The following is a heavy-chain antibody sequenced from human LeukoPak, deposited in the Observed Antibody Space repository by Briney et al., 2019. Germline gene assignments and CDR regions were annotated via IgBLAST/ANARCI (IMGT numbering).Heavy chain of an antibody. D-gene: IGHD5-12*01. J-gene: IGHJ4*02. CDR3: ARDRGYRGDAFDY. CDR2: IYYSGST. Sequence: SETLSLTCTVSGGSISSSSYYWGWIRQPPGKGLEWIGSIYYSGSTYYNPSLKSRVTISVDTSKNQFSLKLSSVTAADTAVYYCARDRGYRGDAFDYWGQGTLVTVSS. CDR1: GGSISSSSYY. V-gene: IGHV4-39*02.